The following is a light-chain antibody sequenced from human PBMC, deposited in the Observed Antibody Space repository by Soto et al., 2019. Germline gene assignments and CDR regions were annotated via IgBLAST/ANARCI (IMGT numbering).Light chain of an antibody. J-gene: IGLJ1*01. CDR3: SSYTSGSTLYV. CDR1: SSDVGGYNY. V-gene: IGLV2-14*03. Sequence: QSVLTQPASVSGSPGQSITLSCTGTSSDVGGYNYVSWYQQLPDKAPKLMIYEVNNRPSGVSNRFSGSKSGNTASLTISGLQAEDEADYYCSSYTSGSTLYVFXTGTKVTVL. CDR2: EVN.